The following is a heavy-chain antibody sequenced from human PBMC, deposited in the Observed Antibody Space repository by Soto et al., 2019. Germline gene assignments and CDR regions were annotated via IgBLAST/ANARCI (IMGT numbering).Heavy chain of an antibody. D-gene: IGHD3-3*01. CDR3: ARDARWEWIRIAGYNWFDP. V-gene: IGHV4-34*01. CDR2: INHSGST. CDR1: GGSFSGYY. Sequence: SETLSLTCAVYGGSFSGYYWSWIRQPPGKGLEWIGEINHSGSTNYNLSLKSRVTISVDTSKNQFSLKLGSVTAADTAVYYCARDARWEWIRIAGYNWFDPWGQGTLVTVSS. J-gene: IGHJ5*02.